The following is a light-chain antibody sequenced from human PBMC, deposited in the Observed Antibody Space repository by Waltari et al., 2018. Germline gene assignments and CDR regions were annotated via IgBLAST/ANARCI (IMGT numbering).Light chain of an antibody. Sequence: DIVMTQSPDSLAVSLGERATINCKSSPSVLYSSNNKNYLAWYQQKPGQPPKLLIYWASTRDAGVPDRFSGSGSGTGFTLTISSLQAEDVAVYYCQQYYSTPPTFGQGTKVEIK. V-gene: IGKV4-1*01. CDR2: WAS. J-gene: IGKJ1*01. CDR1: PSVLYSSNNKNY. CDR3: QQYYSTPPT.